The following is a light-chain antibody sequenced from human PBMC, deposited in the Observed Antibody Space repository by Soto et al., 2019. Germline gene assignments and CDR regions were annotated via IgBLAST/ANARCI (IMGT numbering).Light chain of an antibody. CDR3: QQSYSMPLN. J-gene: IGKJ4*01. V-gene: IGKV1-39*01. CDR2: SAS. CDR1: QSISSY. Sequence: DIQMTQSPSSLSASVGDRVTITCRASQSISSYLNWYQQKPGQVPKLLIYSASSLQSGVPSRFSGRGSGTDFTLTISSLQPEDFATYYCQQSYSMPLNFGGGTKVEIK.